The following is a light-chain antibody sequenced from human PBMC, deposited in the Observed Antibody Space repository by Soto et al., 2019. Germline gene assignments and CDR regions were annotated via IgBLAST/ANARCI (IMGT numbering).Light chain of an antibody. CDR3: HHYSNWPPYT. CDR2: GAS. J-gene: IGKJ2*01. CDR1: QSVSSN. V-gene: IGKV3D-15*01. Sequence: EVVMTQSPATLSVSPGERATLSCRASQSVSSNLAWYQQKPGQAPRLLIYGASTRAAGIRVRFSGSGSATEFTLTSSSLQSEDFGVYYCHHYSNWPPYTCGQGTKLEIK.